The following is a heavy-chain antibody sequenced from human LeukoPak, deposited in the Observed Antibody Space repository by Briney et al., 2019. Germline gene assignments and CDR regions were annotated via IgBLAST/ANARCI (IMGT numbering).Heavy chain of an antibody. Sequence: GSLRLSCAASGFTFSSYWMSWVRQAPGKGLEWVANIKQDGSEKYYVDSVKGRFTISRDNAKNSLYLQMNSLRAEDTAVYYCASLGYSYGQNFDYWGQGTLVTVSS. CDR2: IKQDGSEK. V-gene: IGHV3-7*01. J-gene: IGHJ4*02. CDR3: ASLGYSYGQNFDY. D-gene: IGHD5-18*01. CDR1: GFTFSSYW.